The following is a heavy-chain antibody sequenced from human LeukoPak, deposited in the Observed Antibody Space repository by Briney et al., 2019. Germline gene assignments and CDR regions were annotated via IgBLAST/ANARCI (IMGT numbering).Heavy chain of an antibody. Sequence: GGSLRLSCAASGFTFSSYGMHGVRQAPGRGRDGVSVISYDGSNKYYEDSVEGRFTISRDNSKNTLYLQMDSLRGEDTAVYYCAKDLRYYGSAPFYGIDVWGQGTTVTVSS. CDR3: AKDLRYYGSAPFYGIDV. CDR1: GFTFSSYG. CDR2: ISYDGSNK. J-gene: IGHJ6*02. D-gene: IGHD3-10*01. V-gene: IGHV3-30*18.